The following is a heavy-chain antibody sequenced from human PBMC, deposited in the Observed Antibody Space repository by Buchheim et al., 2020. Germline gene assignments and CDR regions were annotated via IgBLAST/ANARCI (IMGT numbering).Heavy chain of an antibody. CDR3: ARERRDGYNSYYFDY. Sequence: EVQLVGSGGGLVQPGGSLRLSCAASGFTFSSYEMNWVRQAPGKGREWVSYISSSGSTIYYADSAKGRFTISRDNAKNSLYLQMNSLRAEDTAVYYCARERRDGYNSYYFDYWGQGTL. CDR2: ISSSGSTI. D-gene: IGHD5-24*01. J-gene: IGHJ4*02. V-gene: IGHV3-48*03. CDR1: GFTFSSYE.